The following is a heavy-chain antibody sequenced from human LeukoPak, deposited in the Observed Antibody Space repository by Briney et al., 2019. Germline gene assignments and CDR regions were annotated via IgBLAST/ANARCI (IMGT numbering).Heavy chain of an antibody. CDR2: ISAYNGNT. CDR3: ARVAYDILTGYLRSFDY. V-gene: IGHV1-18*01. D-gene: IGHD3-9*01. Sequence: GASVKVSCKASGYTFTSYGISWVRQAPGQGLEWMGWISAYNGNTNYAQKLQGRVTMTTDTSTSTAYMELRSLRSDDTAVYYCARVAYDILTGYLRSFDYWGQGTLVTVSS. CDR1: GYTFTSYG. J-gene: IGHJ4*02.